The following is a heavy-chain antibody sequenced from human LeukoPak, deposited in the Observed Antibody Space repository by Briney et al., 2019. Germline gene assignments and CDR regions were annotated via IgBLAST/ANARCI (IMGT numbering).Heavy chain of an antibody. V-gene: IGHV3-30*18. CDR1: GFTFRSYG. D-gene: IGHD3-22*01. CDR2: ISYDGSNK. Sequence: GRSLRLSCAASGFTFRSYGMHWVRQAPGEGLEWVAVISYDGSNKDYADSVKGRFTISRDNSKNTLYLQMNSLRAEDTAVYYCAKDLEVITDDYWGQGTLVTVSS. J-gene: IGHJ4*02. CDR3: AKDLEVITDDY.